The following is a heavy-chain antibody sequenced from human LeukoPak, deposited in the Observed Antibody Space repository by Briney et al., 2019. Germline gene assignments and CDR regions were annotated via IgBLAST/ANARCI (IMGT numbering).Heavy chain of an antibody. CDR1: GFTFSSYW. CDR2: IGTDGSRT. D-gene: IGHD4-23*01. J-gene: IGHJ3*02. V-gene: IGHV3-74*01. Sequence: GGSLRLSCAASGFTFSSYWMHWVRQVPGKGLVWVSSIGTDGSRTTYADYVQGRFTISRDNAKNTLYLQMNSLRAEDTAVYYCARDKYGDNSNAFDIWGQGTMVTVSS. CDR3: ARDKYGDNSNAFDI.